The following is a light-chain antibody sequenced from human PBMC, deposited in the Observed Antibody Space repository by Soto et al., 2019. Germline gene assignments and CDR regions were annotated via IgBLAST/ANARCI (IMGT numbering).Light chain of an antibody. V-gene: IGKV3-15*01. CDR1: QSVSNN. CDR3: QQYNQWPPYT. CDR2: GAS. J-gene: IGKJ2*01. Sequence: ELVLTQSPGTLSLSPGERATLSCRASQSVSNNYLAWYQQKPGQAPRLLVYGASTRANGTPARFSGSGSGTEFTLSISSLQSEDVAVYYCQQYNQWPPYTFGQGTKVDIK.